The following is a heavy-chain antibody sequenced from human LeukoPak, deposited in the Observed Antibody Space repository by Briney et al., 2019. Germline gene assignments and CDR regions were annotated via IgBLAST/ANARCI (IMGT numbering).Heavy chain of an antibody. V-gene: IGHV3-7*01. CDR1: GFTFGDDW. CDR3: PRGLRWTDF. J-gene: IGHJ4*02. D-gene: IGHD4-23*01. Sequence: GGSLRLSCVFSGFTFGDDWMNWVRQAPGKGLEWVANINQGGSDIHFVDSVKGRFTISRDNAKNSLYLQTNSLRAEDTGVYYCPRGLRWTDFWGQGTLVTVSS. CDR2: INQGGSDI.